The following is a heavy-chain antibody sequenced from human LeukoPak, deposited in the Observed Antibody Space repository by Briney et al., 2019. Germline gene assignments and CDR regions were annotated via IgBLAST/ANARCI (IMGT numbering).Heavy chain of an antibody. CDR3: AREGVTMIVSPGAFDI. CDR1: GASMDSYF. J-gene: IGHJ3*02. V-gene: IGHV4-59*01. CDR2: IYYSGST. D-gene: IGHD3-22*01. Sequence: SETLSLTCTVSGASMDSYFFHWIRQPPGKGLEWIGYIYYSGSTNYSPSLKSRVTISVDTSKNQFSLKLSSVTAADTAVYYCAREGVTMIVSPGAFDIWGQGTMVTVPS.